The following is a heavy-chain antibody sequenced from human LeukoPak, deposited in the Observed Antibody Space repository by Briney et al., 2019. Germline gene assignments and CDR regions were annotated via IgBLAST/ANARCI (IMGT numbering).Heavy chain of an antibody. Sequence: GGSLRLSCAASGFTFSSYWMSWVRQAPGKGLEWVANIKQDGSEKYYVDSVKGRFTISRDNAKNSLYLQMNSLRAEDTAVYYCARARFGYNRGPFDYWGQGILVTVSS. CDR3: ARARFGYNRGPFDY. V-gene: IGHV3-7*02. CDR2: IKQDGSEK. D-gene: IGHD5-24*01. CDR1: GFTFSSYW. J-gene: IGHJ4*02.